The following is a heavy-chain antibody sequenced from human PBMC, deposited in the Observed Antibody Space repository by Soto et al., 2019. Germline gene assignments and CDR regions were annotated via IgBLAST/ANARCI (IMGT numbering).Heavy chain of an antibody. V-gene: IGHV4-31*03. J-gene: IGHJ6*02. CDR3: ARALLWFGELGPIGYGMDV. D-gene: IGHD3-10*01. CDR2: IYYSGST. Sequence: SETLSLTCTVSGGSISSGGYYWSWIRQHPGKGLEWIGYIYYSGSTYYNPSLKSRVTISVDTSKNQFSLKLSSVTAADTAVYYCARALLWFGELGPIGYGMDVWGQGTTVTVS. CDR1: GGSISSGGYY.